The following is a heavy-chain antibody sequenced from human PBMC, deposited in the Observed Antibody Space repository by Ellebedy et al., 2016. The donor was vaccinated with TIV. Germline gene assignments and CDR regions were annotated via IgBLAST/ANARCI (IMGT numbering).Heavy chain of an antibody. CDR2: VYYNGDT. CDR3: ARRIAPRYFDY. J-gene: IGHJ4*02. D-gene: IGHD6-6*01. Sequence: GSLRLSXTISGDSISSSAYHWGWIRQPPGKGLEWIGNVYYNGDTFYNPSLKSRVTISIDTSKNQFSLKLRSVTAADTAVYYCARRIAPRYFDYWGQGTLVTVSS. V-gene: IGHV4-39*01. CDR1: GDSISSSAYH.